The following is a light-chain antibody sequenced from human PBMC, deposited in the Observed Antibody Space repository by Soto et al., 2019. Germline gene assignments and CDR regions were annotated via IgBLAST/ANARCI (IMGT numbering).Light chain of an antibody. V-gene: IGLV1-40*01. CDR3: QSYDSSLSAVL. CDR2: SNS. CDR1: SSNIGAGYD. J-gene: IGLJ2*01. Sequence: QSVLTQPPSVSGAPGQRVTISCTGSSSNIGAGYDVHWYQQLPGTAPKLLIYSNSNRPSGVPDRFSGSKSGTSASLAITGLQADDEAEYYCQSYDSSLSAVLFGGGTKLTVL.